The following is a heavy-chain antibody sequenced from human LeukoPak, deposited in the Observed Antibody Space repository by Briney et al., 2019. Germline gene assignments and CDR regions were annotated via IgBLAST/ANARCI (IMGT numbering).Heavy chain of an antibody. CDR2: INHSGST. CDR3: AREGLYSSSWYRY. J-gene: IGHJ4*02. V-gene: IGHV4-34*01. Sequence: SETLSLTCAVYGGSFSGYYWSWIRQPPGKGLEWIGEINHSGSTNYNPSLKSRVTISVDTSKNQFSLKLSSVTAADTAVYYCAREGLYSSSWYRYWGQGTLVTVSS. D-gene: IGHD6-13*01. CDR1: GGSFSGYY.